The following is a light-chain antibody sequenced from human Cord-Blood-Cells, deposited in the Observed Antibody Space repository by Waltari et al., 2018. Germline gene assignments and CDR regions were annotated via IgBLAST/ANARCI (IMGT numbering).Light chain of an antibody. CDR3: QAWDSSTVV. CDR2: QDS. CDR1: NLGENY. Sequence: SYELTQPPSVSVSPGQTARITCSGDNLGENYSCWYQQKPGQSPVLVIYQDSKRPSGIPERFSGSNSGNTATLTISGTQAMDEADYYCQAWDSSTVVFGGGTKLTVL. V-gene: IGLV3-1*01. J-gene: IGLJ2*01.